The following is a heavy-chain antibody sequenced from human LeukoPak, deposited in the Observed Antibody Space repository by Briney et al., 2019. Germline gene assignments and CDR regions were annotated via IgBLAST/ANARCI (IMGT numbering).Heavy chain of an antibody. Sequence: KPSETLSLTCTVSGGSINSYYWSWIRQPPGKGLEWIGYISYSGTTNYSPSLNSRVTISLDTSKNQFSLKLTSVTAADTAVYYCARTTTTFDDWGQGTLVIVSS. CDR3: ARTTTTFDD. D-gene: IGHD4-17*01. CDR2: ISYSGTT. CDR1: GGSINSYY. V-gene: IGHV4-59*01. J-gene: IGHJ4*02.